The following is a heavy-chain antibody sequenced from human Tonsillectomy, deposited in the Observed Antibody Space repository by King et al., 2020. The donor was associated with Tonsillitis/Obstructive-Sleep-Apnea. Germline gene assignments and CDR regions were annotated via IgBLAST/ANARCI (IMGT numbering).Heavy chain of an antibody. D-gene: IGHD3-22*01. CDR2: IRDKANNYAT. Sequence: VQLVESGGGLVQPGGSLKLSCAASGFTFSGSAVHWVRQASGKGLEWVGRIRDKANNYATAYAASVKGRFNISRDDSRNTAYLQMNSLNTEDTAVYYCTRLRDYYDSSGPIWGQGTVVTVSS. CDR3: TRLRDYYDSSGPI. V-gene: IGHV3-73*01. J-gene: IGHJ3*02. CDR1: GFTFSGSA.